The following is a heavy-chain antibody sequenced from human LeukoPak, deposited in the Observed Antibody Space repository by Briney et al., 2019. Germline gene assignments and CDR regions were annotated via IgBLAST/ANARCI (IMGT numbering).Heavy chain of an antibody. Sequence: GGSLRLSCAASGFTFSDYYMSWIRQAPGKGLEWVSYISSSGSTIYYADSVKGRFTISRDNSKNTLYLQMNSLRAEDTAVYYCAKDQYYYDSSGLDYWGQGTLVTVSS. V-gene: IGHV3-11*04. CDR3: AKDQYYYDSSGLDY. CDR2: ISSSGSTI. CDR1: GFTFSDYY. D-gene: IGHD3-22*01. J-gene: IGHJ4*02.